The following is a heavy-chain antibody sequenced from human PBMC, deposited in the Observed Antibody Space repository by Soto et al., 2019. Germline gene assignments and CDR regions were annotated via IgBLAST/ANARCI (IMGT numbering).Heavy chain of an antibody. CDR1: RFTFSSYD. CDR3: ARSPPGGYHYYYGLDV. CDR2: IGTAGDT. D-gene: IGHD3-22*01. J-gene: IGHJ6*02. Sequence: PGGSLRLSCAASRFTFSSYDMHWVRQATGKGLEWVSAIGTAGDTYYPGSVKGRFTISRENAKNSLYLQMNSLRAGDTAVYYCARSPPGGYHYYYGLDVWGQGTTVTVSS. V-gene: IGHV3-13*04.